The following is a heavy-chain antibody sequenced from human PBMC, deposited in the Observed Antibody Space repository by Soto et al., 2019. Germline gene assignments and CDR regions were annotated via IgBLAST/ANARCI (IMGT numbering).Heavy chain of an antibody. CDR2: ISPNGDAT. CDR1: GFTFSIYA. Sequence: GSVRLSCAASGFTFSIYAMRWFGPAPGKGLEWVSAISPNGDATYYAGSVKGRFTISRDNSRNTLYLQMNSLKADDTAVYYCAKETVFTADEDNWGQGTLVTFSS. J-gene: IGHJ4*02. D-gene: IGHD3-10*02. V-gene: IGHV3-23*01. CDR3: AKETVFTADEDN.